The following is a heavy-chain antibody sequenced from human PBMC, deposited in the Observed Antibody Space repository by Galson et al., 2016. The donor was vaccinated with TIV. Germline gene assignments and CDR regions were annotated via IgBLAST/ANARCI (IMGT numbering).Heavy chain of an antibody. CDR3: AKTMVRGVIISTYYYGLDV. Sequence: SLRLSCAASGFTFSSYAMSWVRQAPGKGLEWVSAISGSGGRTYHAGSVKGRFTISRDNSKNTLYLQMNRLRAEDTAVYYCAKTMVRGVIISTYYYGLDVWGQGTTVTLSS. D-gene: IGHD3-10*01. V-gene: IGHV3-23*01. J-gene: IGHJ6*02. CDR2: ISGSGGRT. CDR1: GFTFSSYA.